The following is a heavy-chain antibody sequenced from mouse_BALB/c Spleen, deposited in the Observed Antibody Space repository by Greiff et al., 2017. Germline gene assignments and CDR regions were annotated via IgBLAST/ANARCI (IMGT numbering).Heavy chain of an antibody. CDR2: ISSGGSYT. V-gene: IGHV5-6*01. Sequence: EVHLVESGGDLVKPGGSLKLSCAASGFTFSSYGMSWVRQTPDKRLEWVATISSGGSYTYYPDSVKGRFTISRDNARNILYLQMSSLRSEDTAMYYCARGGWDYGYYAMDYWGQGTSVTVSS. CDR3: ARGGWDYGYYAMDY. J-gene: IGHJ4*01. CDR1: GFTFSSYG. D-gene: IGHD1-2*01.